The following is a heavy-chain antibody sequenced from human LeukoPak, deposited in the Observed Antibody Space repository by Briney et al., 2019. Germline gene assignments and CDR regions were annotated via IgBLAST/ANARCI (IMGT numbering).Heavy chain of an antibody. CDR2: IYPGDSDT. Sequence: GASLQISCKGSGYSFTSYWIGWVRQLPGKGLEWMGIIYPGDSDTRYSPSFQGQVTISADKSISTAYLQWSSLKASDTAMYYCARPPYDSSGYYFDYWGQGTLVTVSS. D-gene: IGHD3-22*01. CDR3: ARPPYDSSGYYFDY. CDR1: GYSFTSYW. V-gene: IGHV5-51*01. J-gene: IGHJ4*02.